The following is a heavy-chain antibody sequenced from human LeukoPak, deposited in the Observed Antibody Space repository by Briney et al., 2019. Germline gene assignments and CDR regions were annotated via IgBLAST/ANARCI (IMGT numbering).Heavy chain of an antibody. Sequence: SETLSLTRSLSGGSISSHYWSWNRQPPGKGLACTGYIYYSGSTNYNPSLKSRVTISVDTSKNQFSLKLSSVTAADTAVYYCASFMVRGVMGYFDYWGQGTLVTGSS. CDR3: ASFMVRGVMGYFDY. V-gene: IGHV4-59*11. CDR2: IYYSGST. J-gene: IGHJ4*02. D-gene: IGHD3-10*01. CDR1: GGSISSHY.